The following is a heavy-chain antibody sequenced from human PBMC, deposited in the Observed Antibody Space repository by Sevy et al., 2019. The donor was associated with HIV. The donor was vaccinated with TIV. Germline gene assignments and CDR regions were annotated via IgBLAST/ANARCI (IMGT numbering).Heavy chain of an antibody. CDR1: GFIFSNYA. V-gene: IGHV3-33*01. CDR2: IWYDGTDK. J-gene: IGHJ4*02. Sequence: GGSLRLSCATSGFIFSNYAMHWIRQAPGKGLEWVADIWYDGTDKYYADSVQGRFTISRDNSKNTLYLQMNSLRVEDTAVYYCARYWGRDGHSIDYWGQGTLVTVSS. CDR3: ARYWGRDGHSIDY. D-gene: IGHD3-16*01.